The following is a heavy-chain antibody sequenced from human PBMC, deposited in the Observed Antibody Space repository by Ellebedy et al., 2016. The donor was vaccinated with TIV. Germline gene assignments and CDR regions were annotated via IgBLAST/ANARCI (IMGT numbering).Heavy chain of an antibody. Sequence: MPSETLSLTCSVSGGSITSYYWAWIRQPPGKGLEWIGYLYYSGSTNYNPSLKSRATMSVDTSKNHFSLKLSSVTTADTAVYYCASSWDLPEYAMDVWGPGTTVTVSS. J-gene: IGHJ6*02. D-gene: IGHD2/OR15-2a*01. CDR2: LYYSGST. CDR1: GGSITSYY. CDR3: ASSWDLPEYAMDV. V-gene: IGHV4-59*01.